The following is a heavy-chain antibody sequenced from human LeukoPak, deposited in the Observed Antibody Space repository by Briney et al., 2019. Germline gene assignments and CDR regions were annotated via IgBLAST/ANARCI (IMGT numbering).Heavy chain of an antibody. J-gene: IGHJ4*01. CDR3: ARRAIVATIDY. D-gene: IGHD5-12*01. CDR2: INRSGSA. Sequence: PSETLSLTCAVYGESFRDYYWSWIRQPPGKGLEWIGEINRSGSADYDPSLKSRVTMSVDTSKNQVSLKVNSVTAADTAFYYCARRAIVATIDYWGHGTLVTVSS. CDR1: GESFRDYY. V-gene: IGHV4-34*01.